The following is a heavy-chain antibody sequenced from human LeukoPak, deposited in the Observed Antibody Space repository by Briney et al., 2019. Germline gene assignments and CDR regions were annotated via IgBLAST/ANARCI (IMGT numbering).Heavy chain of an antibody. V-gene: IGHV3-72*01. D-gene: IGHD2-21*02. CDR3: TTDAGVVTTPAFDY. J-gene: IGHJ4*02. Sequence: GGSLRLSCAVSGYPFSDHYIDWVRQAPGKGLEWVGQTRNKANNYATEYAASIKGRFIISRDDSRNSVYLQMNSLKTEDTAVYYCTTDAGVVTTPAFDYWGQGTLVTVSS. CDR2: TRNKANNYAT. CDR1: GYPFSDHY.